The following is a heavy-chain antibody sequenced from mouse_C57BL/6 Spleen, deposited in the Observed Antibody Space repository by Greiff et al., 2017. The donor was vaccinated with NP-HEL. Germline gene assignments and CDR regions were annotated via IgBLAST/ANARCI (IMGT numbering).Heavy chain of an antibody. CDR1: GYTFTSYW. CDR3: ANNYGNCAWFAY. J-gene: IGHJ3*01. CDR2: IDPSDSET. D-gene: IGHD2-1*01. V-gene: IGHV1-52*01. Sequence: QVQLQQPGAELVRPGSSVKLSCKASGYTFTSYWMHWVKQRPIQGLEWIGNIDPSDSETHYNQKFKDKATLTVDKSSSTAYMQLSSLTSEDSAVYYCANNYGNCAWFAYWGQGTLVTVSA.